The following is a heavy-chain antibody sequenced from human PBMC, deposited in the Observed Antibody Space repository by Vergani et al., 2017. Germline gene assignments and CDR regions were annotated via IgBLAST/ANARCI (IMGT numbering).Heavy chain of an antibody. CDR2: INPNSGGT. CDR1: GYTFTDYF. V-gene: IGHV1-2*02. CDR3: ARVGTSSNRDYFDY. D-gene: IGHD2-2*01. J-gene: IGHJ4*02. Sequence: QVQLVQSGAEVKKPGASVKVSCKASGYTFTDYFMHWVRQAPGQGVEWMGWINPNSGGTNYAQKLQGRVTMTRDTSISTAYMELSNLRSDDTAVYYCARVGTSSNRDYFDYWGQGTLVTVSS.